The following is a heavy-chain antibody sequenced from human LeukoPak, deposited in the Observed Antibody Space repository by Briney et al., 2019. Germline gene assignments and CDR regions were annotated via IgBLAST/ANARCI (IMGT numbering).Heavy chain of an antibody. Sequence: ASVKVSCKASGYTFTSYGISWVRQAPGQGLEWMGWISAYNGNTNYAQKLQGGVTMTTDTSTSTVYMDLRSLRSDDTAVYYCARDWPSPTAGDYDYWGQGTLVTVSS. V-gene: IGHV1-18*01. CDR2: ISAYNGNT. D-gene: IGHD4-17*01. J-gene: IGHJ4*02. CDR3: ARDWPSPTAGDYDY. CDR1: GYTFTSYG.